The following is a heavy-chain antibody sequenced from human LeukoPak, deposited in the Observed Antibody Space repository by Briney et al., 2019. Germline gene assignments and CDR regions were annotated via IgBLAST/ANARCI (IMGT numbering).Heavy chain of an antibody. CDR1: GFTFSSYW. CDR2: IKQDGSEK. Sequence: GGSLRLSCAASGFTFSSYWMSWVRQASGKGLEWVTNIKQDGSEKYYVDSVKGRFTISRDNAKNSLYLQMNSLRAEDTAVYYCARAPLGGYTTETLDYWGQGTLVTVSS. D-gene: IGHD3-16*02. J-gene: IGHJ4*02. CDR3: ARAPLGGYTTETLDY. V-gene: IGHV3-7*01.